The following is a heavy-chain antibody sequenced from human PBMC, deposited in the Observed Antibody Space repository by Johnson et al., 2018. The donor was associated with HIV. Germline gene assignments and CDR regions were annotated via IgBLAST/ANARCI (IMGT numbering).Heavy chain of an antibody. Sequence: VQLVESGGGLVQPGRSLRLSCAASGFTFDDYALHWVRQAPGQGLAWVSGLRWNSGCIGYADSVKGLFTIYRDNAKNSLYLQMNRLRAEDTAVYYCARVIRLGAVRLRHAFDIWGQGTMVTVSS. V-gene: IGHV3-9*01. CDR1: GFTFDDYA. CDR3: ARVIRLGAVRLRHAFDI. J-gene: IGHJ3*02. D-gene: IGHD4-17*01. CDR2: LRWNSGCI.